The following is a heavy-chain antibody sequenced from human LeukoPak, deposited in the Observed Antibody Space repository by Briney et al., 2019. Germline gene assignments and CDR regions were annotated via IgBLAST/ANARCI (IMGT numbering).Heavy chain of an antibody. V-gene: IGHV3-48*01. CDR3: AKSLEAPSFDY. CDR2: ISSSSSTI. CDR1: GFTFSSYS. J-gene: IGHJ4*02. Sequence: PGGSLRLSCAASGFTFSSYSMNWVRRAPGKGLEWVSYISSSSSTIYYADSVKGRFTISRDNAKNSLYLQMNSLRAEDTAVYYCAKSLEAPSFDYWGQGTLVTVSS.